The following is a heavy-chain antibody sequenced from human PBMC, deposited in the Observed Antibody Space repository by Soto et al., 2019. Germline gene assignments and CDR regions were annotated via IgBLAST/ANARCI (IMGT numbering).Heavy chain of an antibody. V-gene: IGHV3-66*01. Sequence: EVQLLESGGGLVQPGVTLRLSCAASGFTVSDLYMTWVRQAPGTGLQWVAIISSSGSTYYADSVKGRYTISRDHSKITQYLATNSQRDEHSAAYYCARDTLGGTSDLLRGGQGILVTVSS. CDR3: ARDTLGGTSDLLR. CDR2: ISSSGST. D-gene: IGHD3-3*01. J-gene: IGHJ4*02. CDR1: GFTVSDLY.